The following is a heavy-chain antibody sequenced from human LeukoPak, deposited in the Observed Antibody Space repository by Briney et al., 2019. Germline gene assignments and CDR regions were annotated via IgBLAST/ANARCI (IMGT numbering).Heavy chain of an antibody. J-gene: IGHJ3*02. CDR2: ISGYNGNT. CDR3: ASRSGYLVTDAFDI. V-gene: IGHV1-18*01. Sequence: ASVTVSCKASGYTFTTYNINWVRQAPGQGLEWMGWISGYNGNTNYAQKLQGRVTMTTDTSTSTAYMELRSLKSDDTAVYYCASRSGYLVTDAFDIWGQGTMVTVSS. D-gene: IGHD3-22*01. CDR1: GYTFTTYN.